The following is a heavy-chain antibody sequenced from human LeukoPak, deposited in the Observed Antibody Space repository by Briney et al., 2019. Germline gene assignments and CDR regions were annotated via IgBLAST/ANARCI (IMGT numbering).Heavy chain of an antibody. Sequence: GRSLRLSCAASGFTFSSHWMHWVRQAPGKGLVWVSRIKDDGSHTNYADSVKGRFTISRDNAKNTLSLQMNSLRAEDTAVYYCARGSGIITGIDEWGQGTLVTVSS. CDR2: IKDDGSHT. D-gene: IGHD6-25*01. J-gene: IGHJ4*02. V-gene: IGHV3-74*01. CDR1: GFTFSSHW. CDR3: ARGSGIITGIDE.